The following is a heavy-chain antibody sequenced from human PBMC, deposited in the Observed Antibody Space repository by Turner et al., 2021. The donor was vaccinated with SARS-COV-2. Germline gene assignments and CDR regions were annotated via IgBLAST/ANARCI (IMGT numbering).Heavy chain of an antibody. D-gene: IGHD3-3*01. V-gene: IGHV4-39*01. CDR3: ARRRFMSGYSFDY. CDR1: GGSLSSSSYY. CDR2: IYYSGST. Sequence: QVQLQESGPGLVRPSETLSLTCTVSGGSLSSSSYYWGWIRQPPGKGLEWIGSIYYSGSTYYNPSLKSRVTISVDTSKNQFYLKLSSVTAADTAVYYCARRRFMSGYSFDYWGQGTLVTVSS. J-gene: IGHJ4*02.